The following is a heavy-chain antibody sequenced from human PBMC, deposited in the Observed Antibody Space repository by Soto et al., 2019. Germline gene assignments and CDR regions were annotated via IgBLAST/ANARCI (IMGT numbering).Heavy chain of an antibody. CDR2: IGAYNGNT. J-gene: IGHJ4*02. Sequence: ASVKVSCKASGYTFTSYGISWVRQAPGLGLEWMGWIGAYNGNTNYAQKLQGRVTMTTDTSTSTAYMELRSLRSDDTAVYYCARDRIRYYYDSSSYWGQGTLVTVSS. V-gene: IGHV1-18*04. CDR3: ARDRIRYYYDSSSY. CDR1: GYTFTSYG. D-gene: IGHD3-22*01.